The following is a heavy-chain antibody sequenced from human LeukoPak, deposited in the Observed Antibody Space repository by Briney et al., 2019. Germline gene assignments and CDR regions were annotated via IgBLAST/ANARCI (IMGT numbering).Heavy chain of an antibody. Sequence: SETLSLTCTVSGGSISSHYWSWIRQPPGKGLEWIGYIYYSGSTNYNPSLKSRVTISVDTSKNQFSLKLSSVTAADTAVYYCARWVLENYYYKGVRGKGTTVTVSS. CDR1: GGSISSHY. J-gene: IGHJ6*03. V-gene: IGHV4-59*11. CDR3: ARWVLENYYYKGV. D-gene: IGHD5-24*01. CDR2: IYYSGST.